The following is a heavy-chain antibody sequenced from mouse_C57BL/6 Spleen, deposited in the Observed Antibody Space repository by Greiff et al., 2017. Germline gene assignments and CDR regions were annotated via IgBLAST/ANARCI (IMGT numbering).Heavy chain of an antibody. Sequence: EVQLQQSGPGLVKPSQSLSLTCSVSGYSFTSGSYWYWIRQFPGNKLEWVGYIGYDGSNNYNPSLKNRITITRDTSKNQFFLKLNSVTTEDTASYYCARASRQLYYDDWGQGTTLTVAS. D-gene: IGHD3-2*01. V-gene: IGHV3-6*01. CDR3: ARASRQLYYDD. CDR1: GYSFTSGSY. J-gene: IGHJ2*01. CDR2: IGYDGSN.